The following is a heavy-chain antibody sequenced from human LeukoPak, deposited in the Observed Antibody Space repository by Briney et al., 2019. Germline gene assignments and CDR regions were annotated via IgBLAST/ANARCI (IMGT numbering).Heavy chain of an antibody. V-gene: IGHV3-48*03. Sequence: GRSLRLSCAASGFIHRSYEMNWIRQAPGKGVEWVSYISSSSSTIYYADSVKGRFTISRDNAKNSLSLQLSSLRGEDTALYYCARGDSSSLLSNDLFEFWGQGTMVTVSS. D-gene: IGHD6-13*01. CDR1: GFIHRSYE. J-gene: IGHJ3*01. CDR2: ISSSSSTI. CDR3: ARGDSSSLLSNDLFEF.